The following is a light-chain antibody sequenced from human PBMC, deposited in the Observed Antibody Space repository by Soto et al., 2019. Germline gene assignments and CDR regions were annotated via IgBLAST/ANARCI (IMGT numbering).Light chain of an antibody. CDR2: AAA. CDR1: QNITNY. Sequence: DIQLTQYPSSLSASVGDRVTITCRASQNITNYFNWSQQKPGKAPTLLIYAAASLQSGVPSRFSGSGSGTDCTVTISRLQPEDFSTYYCQQTYRSSWTFGRGPKVEI. J-gene: IGKJ1*01. V-gene: IGKV1-39*01. CDR3: QQTYRSSWT.